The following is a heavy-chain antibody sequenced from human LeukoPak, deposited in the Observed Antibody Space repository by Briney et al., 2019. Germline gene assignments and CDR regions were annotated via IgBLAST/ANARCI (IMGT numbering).Heavy chain of an antibody. CDR3: ASRIRYCSSTSCLDY. Sequence: PGGSLRLSCAASGFTFSDYYMSWIRQAPGKGLEWVSYVSGSGSIMYYADSVKGRFTISRANAKNSLYLQMNSLRAEDTAVYYCASRIRYCSSTSCLDYWGQGTLVTVSS. CDR1: GFTFSDYY. V-gene: IGHV3-11*01. CDR2: VSGSGSIM. D-gene: IGHD2-2*01. J-gene: IGHJ4*02.